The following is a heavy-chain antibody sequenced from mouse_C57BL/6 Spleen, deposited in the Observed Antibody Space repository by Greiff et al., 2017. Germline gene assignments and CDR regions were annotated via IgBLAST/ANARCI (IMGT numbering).Heavy chain of an antibody. D-gene: IGHD4-1*01. CDR2: ISSGSSTI. CDR3: ARPNWDGWFAY. CDR1: GFTFSDYG. J-gene: IGHJ3*01. Sequence: EVHLVESGGGLVKPGGSLKLSCAASGFTFSDYGMHWVRQAPEKGLEWVAYISSGSSTIYYADTVKGRFTISRDNAKNTLFLQMTSLRSEDTAMYYCARPNWDGWFAYWGQGTLVTVSA. V-gene: IGHV5-17*01.